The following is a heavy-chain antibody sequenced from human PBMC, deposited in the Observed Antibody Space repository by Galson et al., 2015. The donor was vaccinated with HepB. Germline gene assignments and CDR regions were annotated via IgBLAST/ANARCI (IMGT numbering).Heavy chain of an antibody. CDR3: ARDRDYGDDYVGPGDAFDI. Sequence: LRLSCAASGFTFSSYSTNWVRQAPGKGLEWVSYISSSSSYIYYADSVKDRFTISRDNAKNSLYLQMNSLRAEDTAVYYCARDRDYGDDYVGPGDAFDIWGQGTMVIVSS. D-gene: IGHD4-17*01. CDR1: GFTFSSYS. J-gene: IGHJ3*02. V-gene: IGHV3-21*01. CDR2: ISSSSSYI.